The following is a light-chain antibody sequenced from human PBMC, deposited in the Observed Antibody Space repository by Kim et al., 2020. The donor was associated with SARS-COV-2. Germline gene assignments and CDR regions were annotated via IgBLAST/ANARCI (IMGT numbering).Light chain of an antibody. Sequence: VSVSPGPTASIACSGDNLGDKYACWYQQKPGPSPLVVIYQDSKRPSGIPERFSGSNSGNTATLTISGTQAMDEADYYCQAWDSTWVFGGGTQLTVL. J-gene: IGLJ3*02. CDR1: NLGDKY. CDR2: QDS. CDR3: QAWDSTWV. V-gene: IGLV3-1*01.